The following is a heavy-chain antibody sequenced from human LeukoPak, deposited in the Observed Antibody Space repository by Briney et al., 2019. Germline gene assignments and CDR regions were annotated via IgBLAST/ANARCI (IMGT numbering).Heavy chain of an antibody. V-gene: IGHV1-69*01. D-gene: IGHD2-2*01. J-gene: IGHJ4*02. CDR3: ARDLGNYCSSTSCSYT. Sequence: GASVKVSCKASGGTFSSYAISWVRQAPGQGLEWMGGIIPIFGTANYAQKFQGRVTITADESTSTAYMELSSLRSEDTAVYYCARDLGNYCSSTSCSYTWGQGTLVTVSS. CDR2: IIPIFGTA. CDR1: GGTFSSYA.